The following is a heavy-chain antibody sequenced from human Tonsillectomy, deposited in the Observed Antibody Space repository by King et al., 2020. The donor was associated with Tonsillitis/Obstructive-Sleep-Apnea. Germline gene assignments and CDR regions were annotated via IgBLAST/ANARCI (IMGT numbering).Heavy chain of an antibody. V-gene: IGHV3-21*01. J-gene: IGHJ4*02. D-gene: IGHD6-6*01. CDR3: ARDGPWAARHPYFDY. CDR1: GFTFSSYS. CDR2: ISSSSSYI. Sequence: VQLVESGGGLVKPGGSLRLSCAASGFTFSSYSTNWVRQAPGKGLEWVSSISSSSSYIYYADSVKGRFTISRDNAKNSLYLQMNSLRAEDTAVYYCARDGPWAARHPYFDYWGQGTLVTVSS.